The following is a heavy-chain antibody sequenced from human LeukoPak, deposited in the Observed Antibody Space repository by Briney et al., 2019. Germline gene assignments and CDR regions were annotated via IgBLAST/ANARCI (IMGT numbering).Heavy chain of an antibody. D-gene: IGHD6-13*01. CDR3: ARDSSSWYGFDY. CDR2: IYYSGST. V-gene: IGHV4-59*11. J-gene: IGHJ4*02. Sequence: SETLSLTCTVSGGSISSHYRSWIRQPPGKGLEWIGYIYYSGSTNYNPSLKSRVTISVDTSKNQFSLKLSSVTAADTAVYYCARDSSSWYGFDYWGQGTLVTVSS. CDR1: GGSISSHY.